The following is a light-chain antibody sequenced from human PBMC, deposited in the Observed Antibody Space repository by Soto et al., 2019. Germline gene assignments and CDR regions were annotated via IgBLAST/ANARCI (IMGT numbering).Light chain of an antibody. V-gene: IGLV2-14*01. J-gene: IGLJ1*01. CDR2: GVS. CDR3: SSYTSSSTLYV. Sequence: QSALTQPASVSGSPGQSITISCTGTSSDVHDYNYVSWYQQHPGKAPKLMIYGVSNRPSGVSNRFSGSKSGNTASLTISGLQAEDEADYYCSSYTSSSTLYVFGTGTKVTVL. CDR1: SSDVHDYNY.